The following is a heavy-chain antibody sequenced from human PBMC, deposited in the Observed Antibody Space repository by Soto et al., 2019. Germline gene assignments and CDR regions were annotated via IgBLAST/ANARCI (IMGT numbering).Heavy chain of an antibody. Sequence: GSLRLSCTVSGVTFSNYAMNWVRQAPGKGLEWVSSLSGSGGTTYYADSVKGRFIISRDNAENSLYLQMRSLRDGDTAVYYCARDSGYGSASSVNHYFNYWGQGGLVTVSS. CDR3: ARDSGYGSASSVNHYFNY. J-gene: IGHJ4*02. CDR1: GVTFSNYA. D-gene: IGHD3-10*01. V-gene: IGHV3-23*01. CDR2: LSGSGGTT.